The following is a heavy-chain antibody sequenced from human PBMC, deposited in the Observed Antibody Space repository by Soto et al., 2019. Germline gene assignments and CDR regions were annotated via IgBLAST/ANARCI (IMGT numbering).Heavy chain of an antibody. J-gene: IGHJ3*02. D-gene: IGHD2-15*01. Sequence: QVQLVQSGAEVKKPGSSVKVSCKASGGTFSSYTISWVRQAPGQGLEWMGRIIPILGIANYAQKFQGRVTITADKSMSTAYMELSSLRSEDTAVYYCARGYCSGGSCRRVDAFDIWGQGTMVTVSS. CDR3: ARGYCSGGSCRRVDAFDI. CDR1: GGTFSSYT. CDR2: IIPILGIA. V-gene: IGHV1-69*02.